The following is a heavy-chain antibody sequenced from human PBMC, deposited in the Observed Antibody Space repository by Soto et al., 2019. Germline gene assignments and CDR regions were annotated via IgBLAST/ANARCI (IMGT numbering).Heavy chain of an antibody. J-gene: IGHJ4*02. CDR2: ISYDGGNS. D-gene: IGHD3-10*01. CDR1: GFTFNNYA. Sequence: QVQLVESGGGVVQPGRSLRLSCAASGFTFNNYAIHWVRQAPGKGLEWVAIISYDGGNSYYEDSVKGRFTISRDSSNNTLYLQMNRRRAEDTAIYYCARDLRWFGESLQLDFWGQGTLVTVSS. CDR3: ARDLRWFGESLQLDF. V-gene: IGHV3-30-3*01.